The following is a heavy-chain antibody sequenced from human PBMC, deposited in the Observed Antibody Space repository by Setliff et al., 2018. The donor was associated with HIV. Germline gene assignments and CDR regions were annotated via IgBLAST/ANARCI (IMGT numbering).Heavy chain of an antibody. V-gene: IGHV4-30-4*08. Sequence: TLSLTCTVSGGSISSGDYYWSWIRQPPGKGLEWIGYIYYSGSTYYNPSLKSRVTISVDTSKNQFSLKVISVTAADTAVYYCARDRGGGYNNLDYWGQGTLVTAPQ. D-gene: IGHD5-12*01. J-gene: IGHJ4*02. CDR2: IYYSGST. CDR1: GGSISSGDYY. CDR3: ARDRGGGYNNLDY.